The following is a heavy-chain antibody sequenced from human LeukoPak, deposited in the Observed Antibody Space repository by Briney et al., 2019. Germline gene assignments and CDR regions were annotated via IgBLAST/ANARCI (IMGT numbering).Heavy chain of an antibody. CDR3: ARDLSAGHSSRGFDP. J-gene: IGHJ5*02. Sequence: SETLSLTCAVSGGSISSYYWSWIRQPAGKGLEWIGRIYTSGSTNYNPSLKSRVTMSVDTSKNQFSLKLSSVTAADTAVLYCARDLSAGHSSRGFDPWGQGTLVTVSS. V-gene: IGHV4-4*07. CDR1: GGSISSYY. CDR2: IYTSGST. D-gene: IGHD6-13*01.